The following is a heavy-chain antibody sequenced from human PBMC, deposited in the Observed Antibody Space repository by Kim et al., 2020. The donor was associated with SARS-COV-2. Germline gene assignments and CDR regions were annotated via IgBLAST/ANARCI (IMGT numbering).Heavy chain of an antibody. V-gene: IGHV1-18*01. J-gene: IGHJ6*02. Sequence: ASVKVSCKASGYTFTSYGISWVRQAPGQGLEWMGWISAYNGNTNYAQKLQGRVTMTTDTSTSTAYMELRSLRSDDTAVYYCARDGGSYSWISHYYYGMDVWGQGTTVTVSS. CDR3: ARDGGSYSWISHYYYGMDV. CDR1: GYTFTSYG. CDR2: ISAYNGNT. D-gene: IGHD1-26*01.